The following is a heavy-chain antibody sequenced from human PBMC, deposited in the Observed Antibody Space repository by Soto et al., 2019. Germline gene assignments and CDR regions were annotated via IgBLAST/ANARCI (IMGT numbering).Heavy chain of an antibody. Sequence: SGPTLVNPTPPLTLTCTFSGFSFTTAGVAVGWIRQTPGGALEWLTLIYYNDDRRFSPSLKTRLTITGDTSKNQVVLSLTDVDPGDTATYFWAHSDGGYEIIYFDFWGQGIPVTVSS. CDR3: AHSDGGYEIIYFDF. J-gene: IGHJ4*02. D-gene: IGHD5-12*01. CDR1: GFSFTTAGVA. V-gene: IGHV2-5*01. CDR2: IYYNDDR.